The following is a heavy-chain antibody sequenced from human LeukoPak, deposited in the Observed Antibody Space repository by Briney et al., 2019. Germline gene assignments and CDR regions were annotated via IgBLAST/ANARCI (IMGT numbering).Heavy chain of an antibody. CDR1: GGSFSGYY. CDR3: ASTEGDYYGSGSSINNWFDP. D-gene: IGHD3-10*01. V-gene: IGHV4-34*01. Sequence: RPSETLSLTCAVYGGSFSGYYWSWIRQPPGKGLEWIGEINHSGSTNYNPSLKSRVTISVDTSKNQFSLKLSSVTAADTAVYYCASTEGDYYGSGSSINNWFDPWGQGTLVTVSS. J-gene: IGHJ5*02. CDR2: INHSGST.